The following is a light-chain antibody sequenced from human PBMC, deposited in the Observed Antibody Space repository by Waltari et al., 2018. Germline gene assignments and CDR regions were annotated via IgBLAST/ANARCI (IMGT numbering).Light chain of an antibody. Sequence: SYVLTQSPSVSVAPGETARISCGGYNIGTKAVHWFQQKPGQAPVVVLSYDSKRPSGIPERFSGSKSGNTATLTLSRVEAGDEADYYCQVWNSNYDPWVFGGGTKLTVL. CDR1: NIGTKA. V-gene: IGLV3-21*04. CDR3: QVWNSNYDPWV. J-gene: IGLJ3*02. CDR2: YDS.